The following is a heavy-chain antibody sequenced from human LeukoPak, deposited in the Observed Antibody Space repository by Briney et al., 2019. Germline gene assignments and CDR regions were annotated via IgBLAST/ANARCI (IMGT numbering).Heavy chain of an antibody. D-gene: IGHD5-24*01. CDR1: GYTFTGYY. CDR3: ARVGLKMATLPFDY. CDR2: IIPIFGTA. V-gene: IGHV1-69*13. Sequence: ASVTVSCKASGYTFTGYYMHWVRQAPGQGLEWMGGIIPIFGTANYAQKFQGRVTITADESTSTAYMELSSLRSEDTAVYYCARVGLKMATLPFDYWGQGTLVTVSS. J-gene: IGHJ4*02.